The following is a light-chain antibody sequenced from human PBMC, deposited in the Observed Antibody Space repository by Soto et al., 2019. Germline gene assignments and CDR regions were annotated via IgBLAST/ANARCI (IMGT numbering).Light chain of an antibody. V-gene: IGLV1-44*01. J-gene: IGLJ1*01. Sequence: QSVLTQPPSASGTPGQRVTISCSGSSSNIGSNVVNWFQQLPGTAPKLRIYSNNQRPSGVPDRFSGSKSGTSASLAISGLQSEDDADYDCATWDDSLNGYVFGTGTKVTVL. CDR1: SSNIGSNV. CDR2: SNN. CDR3: ATWDDSLNGYV.